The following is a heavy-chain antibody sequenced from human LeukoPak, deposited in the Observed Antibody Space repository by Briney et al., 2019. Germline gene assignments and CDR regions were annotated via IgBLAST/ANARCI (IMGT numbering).Heavy chain of an antibody. D-gene: IGHD3-22*01. J-gene: IGHJ4*02. V-gene: IGHV3-21*01. CDR3: ARDLYDSGAYSSPIDY. CDR1: GFTLSSHS. CDR2: ISSSSSYI. Sequence: GGSLRLSCAAYGFTLSSHSMNWVRQAPRKGLEWVSSISSSSSYIHSADSVKGRFTISRDNAKNSLYLQMNSLRAEDTAVYYCARDLYDSGAYSSPIDYWGQGTLLTVSS.